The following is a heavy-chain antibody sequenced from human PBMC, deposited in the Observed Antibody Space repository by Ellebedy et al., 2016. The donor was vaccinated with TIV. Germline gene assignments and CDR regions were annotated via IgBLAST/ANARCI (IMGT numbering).Heavy chain of an antibody. CDR1: TYTLSDLS. CDR3: ATEGVEGIPGKYL. J-gene: IGHJ4*02. V-gene: IGHV1-24*01. Sequence: ASVKVSXXVSTYTLSDLSMHWVRQAPGNGLEWMGGYDPESGEIVYAQKFRGRVTMTEDRSIDTVYMELRSLRPEDTATYYCATEGVEGIPGKYLWGRGTRVSVSS. D-gene: IGHD1-20*01. CDR2: YDPESGEI.